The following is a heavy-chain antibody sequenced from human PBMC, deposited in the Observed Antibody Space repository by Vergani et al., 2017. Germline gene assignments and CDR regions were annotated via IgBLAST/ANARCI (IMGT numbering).Heavy chain of an antibody. CDR1: GFTFTNYD. Sequence: EVQLVQSGGGLVQPGGSLRLSCAGSGFTFTNYDMHWVRQSTRKGLEWVAAIGTAGDTYYPDSVKGRFTISRENAKNSLYLQMNSLRAEDTAVYYCARDIRPTRGAGTPYFDYWGQGTLVTVSS. V-gene: IGHV3-13*01. CDR2: IGTAGDT. D-gene: IGHD6-13*01. J-gene: IGHJ4*02. CDR3: ARDIRPTRGAGTPYFDY.